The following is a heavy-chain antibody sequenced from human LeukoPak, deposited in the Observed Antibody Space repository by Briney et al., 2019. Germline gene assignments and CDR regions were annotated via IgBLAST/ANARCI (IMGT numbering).Heavy chain of an antibody. Sequence: SQTLSLTCIVSSGSVSSGTYYWSWIRQPPGKELEWIGRIYNNWSTDYNPSLRSRVTISLDTSKNHFSLQVSSVTAADTAVYYCARGVSQVRGMWFDPWGQGTLVTVSS. CDR3: ARGVSQVRGMWFDP. V-gene: IGHV4-61*02. J-gene: IGHJ5*02. D-gene: IGHD3-10*01. CDR1: SGSVSSGTYY. CDR2: IYNNWST.